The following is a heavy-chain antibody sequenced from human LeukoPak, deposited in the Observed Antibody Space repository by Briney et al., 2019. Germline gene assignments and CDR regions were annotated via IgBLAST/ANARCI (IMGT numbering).Heavy chain of an antibody. V-gene: IGHV3-7*04. CDR1: GFIFTNYW. Sequence: GGSLRLSCAASGFIFTNYWMSWVRQAPGKGLEWVANIKYDESGEYYVDSVKGRFTVSRDNAKNSLYLQMHSLRAEDSAVYYCARGFVHCTSSSCFFYFDYWGQGALVTVSS. J-gene: IGHJ4*02. CDR2: IKYDESGE. CDR3: ARGFVHCTSSSCFFYFDY. D-gene: IGHD2-2*01.